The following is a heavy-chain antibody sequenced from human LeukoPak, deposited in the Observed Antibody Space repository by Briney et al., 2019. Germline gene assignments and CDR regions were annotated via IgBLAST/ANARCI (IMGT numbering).Heavy chain of an antibody. Sequence: ASVNVSCKASGGTFSSYAISWVRQAPGQGLEWMGGIIPIFGTANYAQKFQGRVTITTDESTSTAYMELSSLRSEDTAVYYCAKVGMVRGVDYYYYMDVWGKGTTVTVSS. CDR1: GGTFSSYA. CDR3: AKVGMVRGVDYYYYMDV. D-gene: IGHD3-10*01. V-gene: IGHV1-69*05. CDR2: IIPIFGTA. J-gene: IGHJ6*03.